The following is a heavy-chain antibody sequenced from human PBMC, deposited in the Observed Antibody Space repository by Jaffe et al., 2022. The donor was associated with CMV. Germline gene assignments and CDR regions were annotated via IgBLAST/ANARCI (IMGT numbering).Heavy chain of an antibody. V-gene: IGHV4-34*01. CDR1: GGSFSGYY. Sequence: QVQLQQWGAGLLKPSETLSLTCAVYGGSFSGYYWSWIRQPPGKGLEWIGEINHSGSTNYNPSLKSRVTISVDTSKNQFSLKLSSVTAADTAVYYCARGFSGWAAYYMDVWGKGTTVTVSS. CDR2: INHSGST. CDR3: ARGFSGWAAYYMDV. J-gene: IGHJ6*03. D-gene: IGHD6-19*01.